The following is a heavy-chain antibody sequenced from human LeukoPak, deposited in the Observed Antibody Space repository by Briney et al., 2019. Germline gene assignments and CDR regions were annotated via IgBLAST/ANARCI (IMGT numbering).Heavy chain of an antibody. D-gene: IGHD2-21*02. V-gene: IGHV4-39*01. CDR2: IYYSGST. CDR3: ARIVVVTAKFDY. J-gene: IGHJ4*02. CDR1: GGSISSSSYY. Sequence: PSETLSLTCTVSGGSISSSSYYWGWIRQPPGKGLEWIGSIYYSGSTYYNPSLKSRVTISVDTSKNQFSLKLSSVTAADTAVYYCARIVVVTAKFDYWGQGTLVTVSS.